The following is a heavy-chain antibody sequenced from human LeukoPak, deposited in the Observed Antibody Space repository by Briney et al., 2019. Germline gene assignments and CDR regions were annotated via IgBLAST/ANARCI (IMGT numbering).Heavy chain of an antibody. CDR3: AKWGDYDVLTGYYDSDY. J-gene: IGHJ4*02. CDR1: GFSFSNYA. Sequence: GASLRLSCAASGFSFSNYAMGWVRQVPGKGLEWVSAISGRDDSTYYADSVKGRFTISRDTSKNTLYLQMNSLRAEDTAVYYCAKWGDYDVLTGYYDSDYWGQGTLVTVSS. V-gene: IGHV3-23*01. CDR2: ISGRDDST. D-gene: IGHD3-9*01.